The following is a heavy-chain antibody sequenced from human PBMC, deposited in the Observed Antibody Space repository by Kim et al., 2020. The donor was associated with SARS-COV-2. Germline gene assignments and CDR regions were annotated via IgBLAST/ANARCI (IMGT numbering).Heavy chain of an antibody. CDR2: IYHSGST. CDR1: GGSISSSNW. Sequence: SETLSLTCAVSGGSISSSNWWSWVRQHPGKGLEWIGEIYHSGSTNYNPYLKSRVTISVDQYKNQFSLKLSSVTAADTAVYYCASVLGVAGNFDYWSQVTLVSVSS. J-gene: IGHJ4*02. D-gene: IGHD6-19*01. CDR3: ASVLGVAGNFDY. V-gene: IGHV4-4*02.